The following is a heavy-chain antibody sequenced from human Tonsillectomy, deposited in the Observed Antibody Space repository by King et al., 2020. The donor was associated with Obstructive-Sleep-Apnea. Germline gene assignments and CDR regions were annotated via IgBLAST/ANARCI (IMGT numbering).Heavy chain of an antibody. J-gene: IGHJ6*02. CDR3: ARGFLQWMPRCGMDV. D-gene: IGHD3-3*01. Sequence: QVQLVESGGGVVQPGRSLRLSCAASGFTFDTYAMHWVRQAPGKGLEPLSVISYDGTIKYYSDSVKGRFTISRDNPKNTLYLQMNSLRPDDTAVYYCARGFLQWMPRCGMDVWGQGTTVTVSS. CDR1: GFTFDTYA. CDR2: ISYDGTIK. V-gene: IGHV3-30*04.